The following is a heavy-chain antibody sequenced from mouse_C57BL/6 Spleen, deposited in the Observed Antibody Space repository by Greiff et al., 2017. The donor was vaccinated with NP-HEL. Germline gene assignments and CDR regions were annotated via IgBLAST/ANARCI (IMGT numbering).Heavy chain of an antibody. Sequence: QVQLQQSGPELVKPGASVKISCKASGYAFSSSWMNWVKQRPGKGLEWIGRIYPGDGDTNYNGKFKGKATLTADKSSSTAYMQLSSLTSEDSAVYVCARSFYGSSYGYFDVWGTGTTVTVSS. CDR3: ARSFYGSSYGYFDV. V-gene: IGHV1-82*01. J-gene: IGHJ1*03. CDR1: GYAFSSSW. D-gene: IGHD1-1*01. CDR2: IYPGDGDT.